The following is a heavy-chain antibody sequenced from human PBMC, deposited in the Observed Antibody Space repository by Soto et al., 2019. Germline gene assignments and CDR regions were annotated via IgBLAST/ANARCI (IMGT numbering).Heavy chain of an antibody. CDR2: IKSKTDGGTT. CDR1: GFTFSNAW. CDR3: TPEADYGGNSTPFDY. Sequence: EVQLVESGGGLVKPGGSLRLSCAASGFTFSNAWMSWVRQAPGKGLEWVGRIKSKTDGGTTDYAAPVKGRFTISRDDSKNTLYLQMNSLKTEDTAVYYCTPEADYGGNSTPFDYWGQGTLVTVSS. J-gene: IGHJ4*02. V-gene: IGHV3-15*01. D-gene: IGHD4-17*01.